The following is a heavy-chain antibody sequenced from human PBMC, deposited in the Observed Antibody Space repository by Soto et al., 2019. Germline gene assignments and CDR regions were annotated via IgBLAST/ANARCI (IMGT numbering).Heavy chain of an antibody. J-gene: IGHJ5*02. CDR1: GFTFSNVW. V-gene: IGHV3-15*01. CDR2: IKSKTDGGTT. D-gene: IGHD3-9*01. CDR3: TTDLLGGILTGYYPLWFEP. Sequence: GGSLRLSCAASGFTFSNVWLSWARQGPGKGLEWRGRIKSKTDGGTTDYAAPVKGRFTISIDDSKNTLDLQMTSLKTEDTAVYYCTTDLLGGILTGYYPLWFEPWGQGTLVTVSP.